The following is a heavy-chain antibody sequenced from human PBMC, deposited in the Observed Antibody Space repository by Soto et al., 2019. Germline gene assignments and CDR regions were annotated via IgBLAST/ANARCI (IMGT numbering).Heavy chain of an antibody. D-gene: IGHD3-16*02. CDR2: VNPTGGSP. V-gene: IGHV1-46*03. J-gene: IGHJ4*02. CDR1: GYDFTRYF. Sequence: QVQLVQSGAEVKKPGASVKLSCKTSGYDFTRYFIHWVRQAPGQGLEWMVKVNPTGGSPTFGQKFXXRXXVTTDTSTSTVYMELSSLRSDDTAVYYCSRDLSPYWGQGTLVTVSS. CDR3: SRDLSPY.